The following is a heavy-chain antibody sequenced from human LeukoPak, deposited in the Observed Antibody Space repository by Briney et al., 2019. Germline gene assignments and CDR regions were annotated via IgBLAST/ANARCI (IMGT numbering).Heavy chain of an antibody. J-gene: IGHJ6*03. CDR2: MIPILGIA. D-gene: IGHD6-13*01. CDR1: GGTFSSYA. V-gene: IGHV1-69*04. Sequence: GASVKVSCKASGGTFSSYAISWVRQAPGQGLEWMGRMIPILGIANYAQKFQGRVTITADKSTSTAYMELSSLRSEDTAVYYCTTDGGPLIAAAGIHYYYYMDVWGKGTTVTVSS. CDR3: TTDGGPLIAAAGIHYYYYMDV.